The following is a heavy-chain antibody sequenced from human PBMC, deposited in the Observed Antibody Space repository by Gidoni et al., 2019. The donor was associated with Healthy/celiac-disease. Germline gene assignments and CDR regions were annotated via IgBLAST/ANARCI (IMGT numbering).Heavy chain of an antibody. D-gene: IGHD6-19*01. CDR3: ARDLGSSGFDAFDI. CDR1: GYTFTSYG. Sequence: QVQLVQSAAEVKKPGASVKVSCKASGYTFTSYGTRWVRQAPGQGLEWRGWISAYNGNTNYAQKLQGRVTITTDTATSTAYMELRSLRSDDTGVYYCARDLGSSGFDAFDIWGQGTMVTVSS. J-gene: IGHJ3*02. CDR2: ISAYNGNT. V-gene: IGHV1-18*01.